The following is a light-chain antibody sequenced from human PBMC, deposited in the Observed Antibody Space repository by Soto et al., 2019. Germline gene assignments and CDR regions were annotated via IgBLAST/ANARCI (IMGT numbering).Light chain of an antibody. Sequence: DIQMTQSPSTLSASAGDRVTITCRARQSITIWLAWYQQKPGKAPKLLIYDASTLESGVPSRFSGSGSGTEFTLTISSLPPDDFSTYYCQQFHSFPITFGQGTRLEIK. V-gene: IGKV1-5*01. J-gene: IGKJ5*01. CDR3: QQFHSFPIT. CDR1: QSITIW. CDR2: DAS.